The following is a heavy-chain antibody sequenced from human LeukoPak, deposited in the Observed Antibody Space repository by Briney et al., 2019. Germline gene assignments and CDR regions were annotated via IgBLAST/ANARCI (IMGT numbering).Heavy chain of an antibody. CDR3: ARHRPRHGDTADY. D-gene: IGHD5-18*01. CDR1: GYIFISYA. V-gene: IGHV1-3*01. CDR2: INAGNGNT. J-gene: IGHJ4*02. Sequence: ASVKVSCKASGYIFISYAMHWVRQAPGQRLEWMGWINAGNGNTKYSQKFQGRVTITRDTSASTVYMELSSLRSEDTAVYYCARHRPRHGDTADYWGQGTPVTVSS.